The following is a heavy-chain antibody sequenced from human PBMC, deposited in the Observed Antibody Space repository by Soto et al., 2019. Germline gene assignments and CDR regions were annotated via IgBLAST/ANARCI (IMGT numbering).Heavy chain of an antibody. D-gene: IGHD6-6*01. CDR1: GVTFSSSA. V-gene: IGHV1-58*01. Sequence: QMQLLQSGPEVKKPGTSVKVSCKASGVTFSSSAVQWVRQARGQRLEWIGWIVVVSGNTNYAQKFQERVTITRDMSTSTAYMELSSLRSEDTAVYYCAAGPRGYSTSSWGQGTLVTVSS. CDR3: AAGPRGYSTSS. J-gene: IGHJ5*02. CDR2: IVVVSGNT.